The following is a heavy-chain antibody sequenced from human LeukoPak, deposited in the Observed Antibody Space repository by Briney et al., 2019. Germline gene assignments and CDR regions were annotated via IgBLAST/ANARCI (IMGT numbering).Heavy chain of an antibody. CDR3: ASAREYCGSAECYEYFQH. V-gene: IGHV3-53*01. J-gene: IGHJ1*01. D-gene: IGHD2-21*01. CDR2: FYSGGST. CDR1: GFTVGTNS. Sequence: GGSLRLSCAASGFTVGTNSMSWVRQSPGKGLEWVSVFYSGGSTYYADSVNGRFTISRDNSRNTLFLQMNSLRAEDTALYYCASAREYCGSAECYEYFQHWGQGTLVTVSS.